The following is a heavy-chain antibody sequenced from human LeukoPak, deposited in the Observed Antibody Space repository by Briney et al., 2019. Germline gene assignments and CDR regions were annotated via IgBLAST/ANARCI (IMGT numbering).Heavy chain of an antibody. CDR3: AKETVVVPAARSYCFDY. V-gene: IGHV3-30*02. Sequence: PGGSLRLSCAASGFTFSSYGMHWVRQAPGKGLEWVAFIRYDGSNKYYADSVKGRFTISRDNSKNTLYLQMNSLRAEDTAVYYCAKETVVVPAARSYCFDYWGQGTLVTVSS. J-gene: IGHJ4*02. D-gene: IGHD2-2*01. CDR1: GFTFSSYG. CDR2: IRYDGSNK.